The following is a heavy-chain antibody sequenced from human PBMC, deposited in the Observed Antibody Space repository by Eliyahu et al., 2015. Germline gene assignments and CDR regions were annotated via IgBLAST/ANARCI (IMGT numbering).Heavy chain of an antibody. CDR1: GFXVSSHY. D-gene: IGHD6-6*01. V-gene: IGHV3-66*01. J-gene: IGHJ6*02. CDR3: ARAEYSSSSYYYYYYGMDV. CDR2: IYSGGST. Sequence: EVQLVESGGGLVQPGGSLRLSCAASGFXVSSHYXSWVRQAPGKGLEWVSVIYSGGSTYYADSVKGRFTISRDNSKNTLYLQMNSLRAEDTAVYYCARAEYSSSSYYYYYYGMDVWGQGTTVTVSS.